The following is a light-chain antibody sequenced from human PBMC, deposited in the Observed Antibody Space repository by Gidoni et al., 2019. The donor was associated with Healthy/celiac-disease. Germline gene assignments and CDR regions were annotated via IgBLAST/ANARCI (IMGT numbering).Light chain of an antibody. CDR2: EGS. CDR3: CSYAGSSTYV. CDR1: SSAVGSYNL. Sequence: SALTQPASVSGSPGQSSTISCTGTSSAVGSYNLVSWYQQHPGKAPKLMIYEGSKRPSGVSNRFSGSKSGNTASLTISGLQAEDEADYYCCSYAGSSTYVFGTGTKVTVL. J-gene: IGLJ1*01. V-gene: IGLV2-23*01.